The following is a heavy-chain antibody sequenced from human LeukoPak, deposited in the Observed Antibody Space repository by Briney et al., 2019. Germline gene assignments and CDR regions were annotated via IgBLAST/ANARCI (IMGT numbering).Heavy chain of an antibody. Sequence: ASVKVSCKASGYTFTGYYMHWVRQAPGQGLEWMGWINPNSGGTNYAQKFQGRVTMTRDKSISTAYMESSRLRSDDTAVYYCARDPLAGRIGYSSGWYVFNYFDYWGQGTLVTVSS. J-gene: IGHJ4*02. CDR3: ARDPLAGRIGYSSGWYVFNYFDY. CDR2: INPNSGGT. D-gene: IGHD6-19*01. CDR1: GYTFTGYY. V-gene: IGHV1-2*02.